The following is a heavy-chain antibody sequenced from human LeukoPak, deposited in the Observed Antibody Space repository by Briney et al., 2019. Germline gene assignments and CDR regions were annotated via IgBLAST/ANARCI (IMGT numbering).Heavy chain of an antibody. D-gene: IGHD3-22*01. J-gene: IGHJ4*02. CDR1: GFTFSPYA. V-gene: IGHV3-30*04. CDR3: ARNQEIDYYDSSGFYWGVEY. CDR2: ISYDGSDT. Sequence: GGSLRLSCAASGFTFSPYAMHWVRQAPGKGLEWVAVISYDGSDTYYADSVKGRFTISRDNAKNSLHLQMDSLRVEDTAVYYCARNQEIDYYDSSGFYWGVEYWGQGTLVTVSS.